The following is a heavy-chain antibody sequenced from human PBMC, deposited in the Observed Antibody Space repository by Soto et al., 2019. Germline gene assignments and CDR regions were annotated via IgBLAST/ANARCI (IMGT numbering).Heavy chain of an antibody. CDR1: GFSVSGNY. Sequence: GGSLRLSCAASGFSVSGNYMTWVRQAPGKGLEWVSTISSNSAYIYYTDALRGRFTISRDNAKNSLHLQMNSLRAEDTAVYYCTRDASRDSSARGWFDPWGPGTLVTVSS. CDR3: TRDASRDSSARGWFDP. J-gene: IGHJ5*02. D-gene: IGHD6-13*01. CDR2: ISSNSAYI. V-gene: IGHV3-21*01.